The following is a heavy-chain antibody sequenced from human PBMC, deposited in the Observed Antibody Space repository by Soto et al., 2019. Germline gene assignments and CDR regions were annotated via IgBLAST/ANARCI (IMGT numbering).Heavy chain of an antibody. D-gene: IGHD2-2*01. Sequence: QVQLQESGPGLVKPSETLSLTCTVSGVSVNTGSFYWSWIRQPPGKGLEWIGYISYSGSTNDNPSLNSLVTISVDTSKNQFSLKQTSVTAADTAEYYCARDDAINWVDPWGQGTLVTVSS. V-gene: IGHV4-61*01. CDR3: ARDDAINWVDP. CDR1: GVSVNTGSFY. J-gene: IGHJ5*02. CDR2: ISYSGST.